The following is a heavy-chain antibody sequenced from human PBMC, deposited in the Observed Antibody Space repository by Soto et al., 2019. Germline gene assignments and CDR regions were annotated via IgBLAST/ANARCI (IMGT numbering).Heavy chain of an antibody. Sequence: QVQLVQSGAEVKKPGSSVKVSCKASGGTFSSYAISWVRQAPGQGLEWMGGIIPIFGTANYAQKFQGRVTITADESTSTAYMELSSLRSEDTAVYFCVSSDVGSGSYYDYYGMDVWGQGTTVTVSS. J-gene: IGHJ6*02. D-gene: IGHD3-10*01. CDR2: IIPIFGTA. CDR3: VSSDVGSGSYYDYYGMDV. CDR1: GGTFSSYA. V-gene: IGHV1-69*01.